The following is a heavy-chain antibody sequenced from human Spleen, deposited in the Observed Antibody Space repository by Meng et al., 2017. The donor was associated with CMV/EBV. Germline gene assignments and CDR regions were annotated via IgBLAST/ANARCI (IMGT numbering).Heavy chain of an antibody. V-gene: IGHV3-23*01. CDR1: GFTFSSYA. CDR3: ARRDEERYSFDY. Sequence: GESLKISCAASGFTFSSYAMSWVRQAPGKGLEWVSVISGSGGRTSYAQKFQDRVTMTRDTSTSTVYMELSSLRSEDTAMYYCARRDEERYSFDYWGQGTLVTVSS. J-gene: IGHJ4*02. CDR2: ISGSGGRT.